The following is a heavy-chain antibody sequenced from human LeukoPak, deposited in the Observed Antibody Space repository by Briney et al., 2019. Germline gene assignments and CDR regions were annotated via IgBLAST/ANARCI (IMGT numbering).Heavy chain of an antibody. Sequence: GGSPRLSCAASGFTFSSYGMHWVRQAPGKGLEWVAFIRYDGSNKYYADSVKGRFTISRDNSKNTLYLQMNSLRAEDTAVYYCAKVAPRLGELSHLDYWGQGTLVTVSS. CDR1: GFTFSSYG. CDR3: AKVAPRLGELSHLDY. D-gene: IGHD3-16*02. CDR2: IRYDGSNK. V-gene: IGHV3-30*02. J-gene: IGHJ4*02.